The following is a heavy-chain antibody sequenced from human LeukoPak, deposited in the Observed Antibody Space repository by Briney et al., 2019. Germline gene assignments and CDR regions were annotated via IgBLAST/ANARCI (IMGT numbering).Heavy chain of an antibody. J-gene: IGHJ4*02. V-gene: IGHV3-13*01. Sequence: GGSLGLSCAASGFTFSNYAMHWVRQATGTGLEWVSAIGAAGDTYYPGSVKGRFTISRENAKNSLYLQMSSLRAGDTAVYYCARGDNSRLIDFWGQGTLVTVSS. CDR1: GFTFSNYA. D-gene: IGHD6-13*01. CDR3: ARGDNSRLIDF. CDR2: IGAAGDT.